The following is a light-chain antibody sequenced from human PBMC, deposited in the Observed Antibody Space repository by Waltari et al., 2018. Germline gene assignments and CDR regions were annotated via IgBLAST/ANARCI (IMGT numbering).Light chain of an antibody. CDR3: QQYNKWPPLT. V-gene: IGKV3-15*01. CDR2: GAS. Sequence: EVLMTQSPATLSVSPGERVTLSCRASQNIHDNLAWYQQKPGQAPRLLIYGASTRAPDIPARFRGSGSGTEFTLTINSLQSEDLGIYYCQQYNKWPPLTFGGGTKVEIK. J-gene: IGKJ4*01. CDR1: QNIHDN.